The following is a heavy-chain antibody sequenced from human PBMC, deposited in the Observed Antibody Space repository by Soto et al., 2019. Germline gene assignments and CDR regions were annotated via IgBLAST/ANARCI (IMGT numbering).Heavy chain of an antibody. CDR3: ARVEGTRGSSWYMDWFDP. CDR2: IYPGDSDT. CDR1: GYSFTSYW. V-gene: IGHV5-51*01. Sequence: GESLKISCKGSGYSFTSYWIGWVRQMPGKGLEWMGIIYPGDSDTRYSPSFQGQVTISADKSISTAYLQWSSLKASDTAMYYCARVEGTRGSSWYMDWFDPWGQGPLVTVSS. J-gene: IGHJ5*02. D-gene: IGHD6-13*01.